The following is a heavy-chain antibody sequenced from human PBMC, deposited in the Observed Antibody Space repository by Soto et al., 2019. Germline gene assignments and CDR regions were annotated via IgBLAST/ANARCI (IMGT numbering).Heavy chain of an antibody. CDR1: GFTFSSDA. CDR3: ERGSDRSSGSEYFDY. Sequence: QVQLVESGGGVVQPGRSLRLSCAASGFTFSSDAMHWVRQAPGKGLEWVAVISYDGSNKYYADSVKGRFTISRDNSKNTLYLQMNSLRAEDTAVYYCERGSDRSSGSEYFDYCGQGTMVTVSS. J-gene: IGHJ4*02. CDR2: ISYDGSNK. D-gene: IGHD6-19*01. V-gene: IGHV3-30-3*01.